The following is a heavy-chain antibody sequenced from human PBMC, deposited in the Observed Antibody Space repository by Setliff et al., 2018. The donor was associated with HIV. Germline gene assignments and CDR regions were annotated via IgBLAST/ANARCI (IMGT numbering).Heavy chain of an antibody. D-gene: IGHD3-22*01. CDR1: GYTFTSYD. J-gene: IGHJ6*02. Sequence: GASVNVSCKASGYTFTSYDISWVRQAPGQGLEWMGWISAYNGNTNYAQKLQGRVTMTTDTSTSTAYMELRSLRSDETAVYYCAREIGDYYDSSGYYPPTDYYYGMDVWGQGTTVTVSS. V-gene: IGHV1-18*01. CDR3: AREIGDYYDSSGYYPPTDYYYGMDV. CDR2: ISAYNGNT.